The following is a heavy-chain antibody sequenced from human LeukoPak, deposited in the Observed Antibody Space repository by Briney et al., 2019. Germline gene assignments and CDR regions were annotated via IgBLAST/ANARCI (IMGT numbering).Heavy chain of an antibody. V-gene: IGHV4-59*12. CDR3: ARNLRAAKGPFGY. CDR1: GGSISSYY. J-gene: IGHJ4*02. Sequence: SETLSLTCTVSGGSISSYYWSWIRQPPGKGLEWIGYIYYSGSTNYNPSLKSRVTISVDTSKNQFSLKLSSVTAADTAVYYCARNLRAAKGPFGYWGQGTLVTVSS. D-gene: IGHD2-15*01. CDR2: IYYSGST.